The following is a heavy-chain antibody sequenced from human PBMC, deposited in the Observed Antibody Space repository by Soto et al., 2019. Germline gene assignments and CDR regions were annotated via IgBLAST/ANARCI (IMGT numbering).Heavy chain of an antibody. CDR1: GGSFSGYY. D-gene: IGHD3-10*01. CDR3: ARARITMVRGVRGWFDP. Sequence: QVQLQQWGAGLLKSSETLSLTCAVYGGSFSGYYWSWIRQPPGKGLEWIGEINHSGSTNCNPSLKSRVTISVDTSKNQFSLKLSSVTAADTAVYYCARARITMVRGVRGWFDPWGQGTLVTVSS. CDR2: INHSGST. J-gene: IGHJ5*02. V-gene: IGHV4-34*01.